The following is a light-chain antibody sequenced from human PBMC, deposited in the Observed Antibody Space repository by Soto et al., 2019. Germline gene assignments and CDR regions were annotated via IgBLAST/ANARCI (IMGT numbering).Light chain of an antibody. CDR2: SAS. Sequence: DIQVTQSPSSLSASVGDRVTITCRASQSVTTYLNWYQQKPGKAPNLLIYSASSLQTGVPSRFSGSGSGTDFTLTITTLQPEDFATYYCQQSYSAPYTFGQGTKLEIE. CDR3: QQSYSAPYT. CDR1: QSVTTY. J-gene: IGKJ2*01. V-gene: IGKV1-39*01.